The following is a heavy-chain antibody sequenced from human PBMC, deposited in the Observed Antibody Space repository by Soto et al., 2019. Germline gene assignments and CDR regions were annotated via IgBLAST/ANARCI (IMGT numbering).Heavy chain of an antibody. D-gene: IGHD2-8*01. Sequence: QAQLVQSGGKVKKPGASVKVSCRASGYTFTSYGYAWVRQAPGQGLEWMGWISAYNGDTNYAQKFQDRVTLTTDKSTTTAHMELRNLGSDDTAVYYCARSGAYCTSITCLFDSFWGLGTLVTVSS. V-gene: IGHV1-18*01. J-gene: IGHJ4*02. CDR3: ARSGAYCTSITCLFDSF. CDR2: ISAYNGDT. CDR1: GYTFTSYG.